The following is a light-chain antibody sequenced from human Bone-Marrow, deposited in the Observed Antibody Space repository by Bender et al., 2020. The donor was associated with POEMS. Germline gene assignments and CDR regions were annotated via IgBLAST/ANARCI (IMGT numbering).Light chain of an antibody. CDR1: SSNIGSNS. J-gene: IGLJ2*01. V-gene: IGLV1-40*01. Sequence: QSVLTQPPSASGTPGQRVTISCSGSSSNIGSNSVNWYQQLPGTAPKLLIYGNSNRPSGVPDRFSGSKSGTSASLAITGLQAEDEAEYYCQSYDSSLVIFGGGTKLTVL. CDR2: GNS. CDR3: QSYDSSLVI.